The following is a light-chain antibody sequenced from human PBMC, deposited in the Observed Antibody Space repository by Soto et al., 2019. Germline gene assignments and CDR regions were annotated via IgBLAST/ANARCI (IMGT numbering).Light chain of an antibody. J-gene: IGKJ1*01. V-gene: IGKV1-8*01. Sequence: AIRMTQSPSSFSASTGDRVTITCRARQGISSYLAWYQQKPGKAPKLLIYAASTLQSGVPSRFIGSGSGTDFTLTISCLQSEDFATYYCQQYYSYPRTFGQGTKVEIK. CDR1: QGISSY. CDR2: AAS. CDR3: QQYYSYPRT.